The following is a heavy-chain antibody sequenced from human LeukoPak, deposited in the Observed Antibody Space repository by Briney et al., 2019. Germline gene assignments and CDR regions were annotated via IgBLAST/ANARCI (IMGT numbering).Heavy chain of an antibody. J-gene: IGHJ4*02. CDR3: AKAPVTSCRGAFCYPFDY. CDR2: MSSSDDGR. Sequence: GGSLSLSCAASGFTLSRYNMNWVRQAPGKGLEWVSAMSSSDDGRYYAASVRCRFTISRDTSRSTLYLQMNSLRAEDAAVYYCAKAPVTSCRGAFCYPFDYWGQGTLVSVSS. D-gene: IGHD2-15*01. V-gene: IGHV3-23*01. CDR1: GFTLSRYN.